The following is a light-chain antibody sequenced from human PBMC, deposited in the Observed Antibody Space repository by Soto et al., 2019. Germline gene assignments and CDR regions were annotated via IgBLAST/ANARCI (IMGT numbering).Light chain of an antibody. CDR3: SSYTKGGFPE. CDR1: SSDVGGYNY. Sequence: QSALTQPASVSGSPGQSITISCTGTSSDVGGYNYVSWYQQHPGRAPKLMISDVSNRPSGVSDRFSGSKSGNTASLTISGLRHEEEVDYSSSSYTKGGFPEFGGGPK. CDR2: DVS. V-gene: IGLV2-14*01. J-gene: IGLJ2*01.